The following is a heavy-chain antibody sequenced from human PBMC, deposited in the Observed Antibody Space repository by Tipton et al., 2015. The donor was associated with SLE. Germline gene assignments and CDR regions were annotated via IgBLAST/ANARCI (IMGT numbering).Heavy chain of an antibody. CDR3: ARGEPYGVRGATPDY. Sequence: LRLSCAVSGYSISSGYYWGWIRQPPGKGLGWIGSIYHSGRTYYNPSLKSRVTISVDTSKNQFSLKLSSVTAADTAVYYCARGEPYGVRGATPDYWGQGTLVTVSS. D-gene: IGHD3-10*01. V-gene: IGHV4-38-2*01. CDR1: GYSISSGYY. J-gene: IGHJ4*02. CDR2: IYHSGRT.